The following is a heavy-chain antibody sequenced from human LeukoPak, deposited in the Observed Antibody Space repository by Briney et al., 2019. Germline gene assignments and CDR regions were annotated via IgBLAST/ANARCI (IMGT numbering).Heavy chain of an antibody. CDR1: GFTFSSYA. Sequence: GGSLRLSCAASGFTFSSYAMHWVRQALGKGLEWVAVISYDGSNKYYADSVKGRFTISRDNSKNTLYLQMNSLRAEDTAVYYCAKDTRRFGEFWRAIHYGMDVWGQGTTVTVSS. CDR2: ISYDGSNK. CDR3: AKDTRRFGEFWRAIHYGMDV. D-gene: IGHD3-10*01. J-gene: IGHJ6*02. V-gene: IGHV3-30*04.